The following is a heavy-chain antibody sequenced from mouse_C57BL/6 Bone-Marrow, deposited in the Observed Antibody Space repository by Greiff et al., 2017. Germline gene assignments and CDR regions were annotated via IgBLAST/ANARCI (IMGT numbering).Heavy chain of an antibody. CDR1: GYTFTSYG. CDR2: IYPRSGNT. J-gene: IGHJ2*01. D-gene: IGHD2-4*01. V-gene: IGHV1-81*01. CDR3: AREGNYDDFDY. Sequence: VQLQQSGAELARPGASVKLSCKASGYTFTSYGISWVKQRTGQGLEWIGEIYPRSGNTYYNEKFKGKATLTAAKASSTAYMELRSLTSEDSAVYFCAREGNYDDFDYWGQGTTLTVSS.